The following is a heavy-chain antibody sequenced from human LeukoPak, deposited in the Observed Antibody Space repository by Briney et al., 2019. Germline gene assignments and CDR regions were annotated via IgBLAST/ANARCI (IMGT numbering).Heavy chain of an antibody. CDR2: IYYSGST. Sequence: PSETLSLTCTVSGYSISSGYYWGWIRQPPGKGLEWIGYIYYSGSTNYNPSLKSRVTISVDTSKNQFSLKLSSVTAADTAVYYCARVRYSYGSLPYYYYMDVWGKGTTVTVSS. CDR3: ARVRYSYGSLPYYYYMDV. D-gene: IGHD5-18*01. V-gene: IGHV4-38-2*02. CDR1: GYSISSGYY. J-gene: IGHJ6*03.